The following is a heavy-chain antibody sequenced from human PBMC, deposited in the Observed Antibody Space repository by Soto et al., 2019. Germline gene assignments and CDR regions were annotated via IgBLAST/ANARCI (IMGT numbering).Heavy chain of an antibody. J-gene: IGHJ4*02. CDR2: IYYSGST. Sequence: SETLSLTCTASGGSISSSSYYWGWIRQPPGKGLEWIGSIYYSGSTYYNPSLKSRVTISVDTSKNQFSLKLSSVTAAVTDVYYGARDLYYYDSSGYDYWGQGTLVTVSS. CDR1: GGSISSSSYY. V-gene: IGHV4-39*07. D-gene: IGHD3-22*01. CDR3: ARDLYYYDSSGYDY.